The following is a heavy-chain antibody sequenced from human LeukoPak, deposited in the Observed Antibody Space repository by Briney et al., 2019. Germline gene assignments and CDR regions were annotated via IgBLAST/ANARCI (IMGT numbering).Heavy chain of an antibody. CDR2: MSYDGSNK. V-gene: IGHV3-30*15. Sequence: GSLRLSCAASGVTFSTSAMHWVGQAPGKGLEWVAVMSYDGSNKYYAGSVKGRFTSSRDNSRNTLSLQMSSLRAEDTAVYYCASGSYHEHWGQGTLVTVSS. CDR1: GVTFSTSA. CDR3: ASGSYHEH. J-gene: IGHJ4*02. D-gene: IGHD1-26*01.